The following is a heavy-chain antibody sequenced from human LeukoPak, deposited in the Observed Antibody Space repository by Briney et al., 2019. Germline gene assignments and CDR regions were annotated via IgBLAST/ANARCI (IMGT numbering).Heavy chain of an antibody. CDR3: ARVDSGNYDY. CDR1: GFRFSGYV. V-gene: IGHV3-23*01. J-gene: IGHJ4*02. CDR2: IDFSDDGAS. D-gene: IGHD1-26*01. Sequence: GGSLRLSCAASGFRFSGYVMSWVRQAPGKGLEYVSSIDFSDDGASYYADSVKGRFTISRDNSKDTLFLQMNSLRVEDTAFYYCARVDSGNYDYWGQGTLLTVSS.